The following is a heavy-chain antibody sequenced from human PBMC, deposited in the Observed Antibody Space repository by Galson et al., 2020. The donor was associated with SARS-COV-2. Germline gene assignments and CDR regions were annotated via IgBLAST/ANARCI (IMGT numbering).Heavy chain of an antibody. D-gene: IGHD2-15*01. CDR2: IYYSGST. CDR3: ATEAVVNPRRGYDYYYYGMDV. V-gene: IGHV4-31*03. CDR1: GGSISSGGYY. J-gene: IGHJ6*02. Sequence: TLSLTCTVSGGSISSGGYYWSWIRQHPGKGLEWIGYIYYSGSTYYNPSLKSRVTISVDTSKNQFSLKLSSVTAADTAVYYCATEAVVNPRRGYDYYYYGMDVWGQGTTVTVSS.